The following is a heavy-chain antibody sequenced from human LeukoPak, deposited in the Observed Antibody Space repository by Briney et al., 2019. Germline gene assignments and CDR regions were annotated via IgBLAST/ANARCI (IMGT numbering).Heavy chain of an antibody. D-gene: IGHD6-19*01. Sequence: PSETLSLTCTVSGGSIGNYYWSWIRQPAGKGLEWIGRIFTSENTNYNPSLKSRVTMSVDTSKNQFSLKLTSVTAADTAVYYCARDWAPFRIAVARPDAFDIWGQGTVVTVSS. CDR3: ARDWAPFRIAVARPDAFDI. V-gene: IGHV4-4*07. CDR2: IFTSENT. J-gene: IGHJ3*02. CDR1: GGSIGNYY.